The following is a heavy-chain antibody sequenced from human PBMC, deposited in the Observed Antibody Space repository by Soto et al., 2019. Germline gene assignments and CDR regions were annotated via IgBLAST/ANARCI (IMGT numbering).Heavy chain of an antibody. CDR2: INPSGGST. D-gene: IGHD2-2*01. V-gene: IGHV1-46*01. J-gene: IGHJ6*02. CDR1: GYTFTSYY. CDR3: ARDYPIVLVPAATRRYYYYYGMDV. Sequence: SVKGSCKASGYTFTSYYMHWGRQAPGQGLEWMGIINPSGGSTSYAQKFQGRVTMTRDTSTSTVYMELSSLRSEDTAVYYCARDYPIVLVPAATRRYYYYYGMDVWGQGTTVTVSS.